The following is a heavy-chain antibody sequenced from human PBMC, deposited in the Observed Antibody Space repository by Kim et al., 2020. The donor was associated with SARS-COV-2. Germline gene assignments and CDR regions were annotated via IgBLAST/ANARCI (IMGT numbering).Heavy chain of an antibody. Sequence: YNDYAVSVKSRITINPDTSKNQFSLQLNSVTPEDTAVYYCASARFVAFDIWGQGTMVTVSS. CDR2: YN. CDR3: ASARFVAFDI. D-gene: IGHD3-3*01. J-gene: IGHJ3*02. V-gene: IGHV6-1*01.